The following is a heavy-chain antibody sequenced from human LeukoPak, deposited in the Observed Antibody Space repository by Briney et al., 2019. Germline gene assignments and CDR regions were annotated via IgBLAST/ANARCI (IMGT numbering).Heavy chain of an antibody. CDR3: ARELVRFPQGDWFDP. V-gene: IGHV4-39*07. J-gene: IGHJ5*02. CDR1: GGSISSSSYY. D-gene: IGHD3-3*01. CDR2: IYYSGST. Sequence: SETLSLTCTVSGGSISSSSYYWGWIRQPPGKGLEWIGSIYYSGSTYYNPSLKSRVTISVDRSKNQFSLKLSSVTAADTAVYYRARELVRFPQGDWFDPWGQGTLVTVSS.